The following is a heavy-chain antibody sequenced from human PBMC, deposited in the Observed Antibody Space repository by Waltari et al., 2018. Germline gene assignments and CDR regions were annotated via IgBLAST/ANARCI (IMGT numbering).Heavy chain of an antibody. V-gene: IGHV1-69*12. CDR3: ARRNLGYAFDI. D-gene: IGHD1-26*01. Sequence: QVQLVQSGAAVKKPGSSVKVTRKASGGAFCTYAITRVRQAPGHGLGWVGGIIPIYGTPNFAQKFQGRVTFTADESTTTAYMELTSLKSEDTAIYYCARRNLGYAFDIWGQGTLVTVSS. J-gene: IGHJ3*02. CDR1: GGAFCTYA. CDR2: IIPIYGTP.